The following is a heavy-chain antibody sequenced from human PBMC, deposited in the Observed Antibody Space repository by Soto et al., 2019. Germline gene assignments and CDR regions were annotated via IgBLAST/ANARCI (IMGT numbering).Heavy chain of an antibody. Sequence: QVQLLQSGAEVKKPGASVKVSCKASGYTFTGYYMHWVRQAPGQGLEWMGWINPNSGGTNYAQKFQGRVTMTRDTSISTAYMELSRLRSDDTAVYYCARGPKSIAAAGTLDYWGQGTLVTVSS. J-gene: IGHJ4*02. CDR1: GYTFTGYY. CDR2: INPNSGGT. V-gene: IGHV1-2*02. CDR3: ARGPKSIAAAGTLDY. D-gene: IGHD6-13*01.